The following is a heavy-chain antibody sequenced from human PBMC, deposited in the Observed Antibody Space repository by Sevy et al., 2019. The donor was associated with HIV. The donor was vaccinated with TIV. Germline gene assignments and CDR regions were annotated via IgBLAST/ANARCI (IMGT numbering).Heavy chain of an antibody. CDR2: IFSSGST. J-gene: IGHJ4*02. CDR3: VSLFLSYRSGWSYFDY. V-gene: IGHV3-66*02. Sequence: GGSLRLSCAISGFTVNDKYIIWVRQAPGKGLEWVSVIFSSGSTYYAAPAKGRFTISRDNSKNTVELQMNSVRAEDTAVYYCVSLFLSYRSGWSYFDYWGQGTLVTVSS. CDR1: GFTVNDKY. D-gene: IGHD6-19*01.